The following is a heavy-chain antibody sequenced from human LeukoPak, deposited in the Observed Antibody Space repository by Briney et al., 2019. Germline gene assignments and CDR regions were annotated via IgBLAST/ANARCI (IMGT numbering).Heavy chain of an antibody. CDR3: AREYLRITMIVVATDAFDI. D-gene: IGHD3-22*01. V-gene: IGHV3-52*01. CDR1: GFTFSSSW. Sequence: PGGSLRLSCAASGFTFSSSWMHWVCQAPEKGLEWVADIKCDGSEKYYVDSVKGRFTISRDNAKNSLYLQMNSLRAEDTAVYYCAREYLRITMIVVATDAFDIWGQGTMVTVSS. CDR2: IKCDGSEK. J-gene: IGHJ3*02.